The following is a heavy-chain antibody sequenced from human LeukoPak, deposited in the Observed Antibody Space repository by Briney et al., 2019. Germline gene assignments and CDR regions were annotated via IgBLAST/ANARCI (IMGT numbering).Heavy chain of an antibody. CDR2: IRYDGSNK. CDR1: GFTFSSYG. J-gene: IGHJ4*02. Sequence: GGSLRLSCAASGFTFSSYGMHWVRQAPGKGLEWEAFIRYDGSNKYYADSVKGRFTISRDNSKNTLYLQMNSLRAEDTAVYYCAKDLGIAARPQAVDYWGQGTLVTVSS. CDR3: AKDLGIAARPQAVDY. D-gene: IGHD6-6*01. V-gene: IGHV3-30*02.